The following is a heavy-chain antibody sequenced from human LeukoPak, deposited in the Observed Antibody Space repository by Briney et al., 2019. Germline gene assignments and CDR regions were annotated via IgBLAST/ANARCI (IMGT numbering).Heavy chain of an antibody. CDR3: ARGLGYCSGGSCYFTWFDP. CDR1: GGSISSSSYY. V-gene: IGHV4-39*07. Sequence: SETLSLTCTVSGGSISSSSYYWGWIRQPPGKGLEWIGSIYYSGSTYYNPSLKSRVTISVDTSKNQFSLKLSSVTAADTAVYYCARGLGYCSGGSCYFTWFDPWGQGTLVTVSS. J-gene: IGHJ5*02. CDR2: IYYSGST. D-gene: IGHD2-15*01.